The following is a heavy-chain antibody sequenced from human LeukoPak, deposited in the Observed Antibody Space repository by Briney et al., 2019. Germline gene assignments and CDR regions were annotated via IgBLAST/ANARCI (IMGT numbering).Heavy chain of an antibody. CDR1: GYSFTDYG. CDR2: ISAYNGNT. D-gene: IGHD3-10*01. V-gene: IGHV1-18*01. CDR3: ARDRGTGSGSRSWFDP. Sequence: ASVKVSCKASGYSFTDYGITWVRQPPGQGLECMGWISAYNGNTNYAQNLQGRVSMTTDTSTTTAYMELRSLTSDDTAVYYCARDRGTGSGSRSWFDPWGQGTLVTVSS. J-gene: IGHJ5*02.